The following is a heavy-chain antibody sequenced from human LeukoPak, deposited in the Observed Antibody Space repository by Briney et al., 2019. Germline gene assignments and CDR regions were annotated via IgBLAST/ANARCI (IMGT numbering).Heavy chain of an antibody. D-gene: IGHD2-2*01. Sequence: GGSLRLSCAASGFTFSNAWMAWVRQAPGKGLEWVGRIYRNADGGTTDYAAPVKGRFTMSRDDSKNTLYLQMNSLKTEDTAVYYCTPDSYCSTTTCYASSNYYYGLDAWGQGTSVTVSS. CDR2: IYRNADGGTT. J-gene: IGHJ6*02. CDR3: TPDSYCSTTTCYASSNYYYGLDA. CDR1: GFTFSNAW. V-gene: IGHV3-15*05.